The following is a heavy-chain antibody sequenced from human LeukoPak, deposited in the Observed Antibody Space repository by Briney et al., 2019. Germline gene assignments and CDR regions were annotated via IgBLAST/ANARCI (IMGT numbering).Heavy chain of an antibody. CDR2: IYYSGST. J-gene: IGHJ6*03. V-gene: IGHV4-59*01. Sequence: SETLSLTCTVTGGSISSYYWSWIRQPPGKGLEWIGYIYYSGSTNYNPSLKSRVTISVDTSKNQFSLKLSSVTAADTAVYYCARAGFDIVVVPAASDYYYYYMDVWGKGTTVTVSS. CDR1: GGSISSYY. CDR3: ARAGFDIVVVPAASDYYYYYMDV. D-gene: IGHD2-2*01.